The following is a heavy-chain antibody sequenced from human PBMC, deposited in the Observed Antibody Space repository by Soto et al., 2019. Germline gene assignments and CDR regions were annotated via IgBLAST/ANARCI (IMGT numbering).Heavy chain of an antibody. CDR3: ASHYDYIWVSYRCFDY. CDR1: GGSISSSSYY. Sequence: QLQLQESGPGLVKPSETLSLTCTVSGGSISSSSYYWGWIRQPPGKGLEWIGSIYYSGSTYYNPSLKSRVTISVDTSKNQFSLKLSSVPAADTAVYYCASHYDYIWVSYRCFDYWGQGTLVTVSS. V-gene: IGHV4-39*01. J-gene: IGHJ4*02. CDR2: IYYSGST. D-gene: IGHD3-16*02.